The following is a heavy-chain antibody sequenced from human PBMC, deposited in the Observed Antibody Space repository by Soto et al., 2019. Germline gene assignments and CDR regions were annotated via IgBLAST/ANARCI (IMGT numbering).Heavy chain of an antibody. V-gene: IGHV4-31*01. CDR2: IYYSGST. CDR1: GGSISSCGYY. J-gene: IGHJ4*02. CDR3: ARGPPSRF. Sequence: QVQLQESGPGLVKPSQTLSLTCTVSGGSISSCGYYWSWIRPHQGNGLEGIGYIYYSGSTYYNPSLKSTVTRSVDTSKNQFSLKLSSVTAADTAGYDFARGPPSRFWGQGTLVTVSS.